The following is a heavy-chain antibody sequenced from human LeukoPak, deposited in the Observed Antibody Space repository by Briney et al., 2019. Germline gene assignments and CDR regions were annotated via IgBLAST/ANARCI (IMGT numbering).Heavy chain of an antibody. CDR1: GFTFSNYA. Sequence: PGGSLRLSCAASGFTFSNYAMHWVRRAPGKGLDWVAIISYDGSNKYYADSVKGRFTISRDNSKNTLYLQMNSLRAGDTAVYYCAKSSYYDSSGFYREYYFDYWGQGTLVPVSS. CDR3: AKSSYYDSSGFYREYYFDY. V-gene: IGHV3-30-3*02. D-gene: IGHD3-22*01. J-gene: IGHJ4*02. CDR2: ISYDGSNK.